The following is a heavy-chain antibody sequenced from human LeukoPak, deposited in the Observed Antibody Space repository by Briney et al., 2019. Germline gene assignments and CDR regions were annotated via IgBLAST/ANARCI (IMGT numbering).Heavy chain of an antibody. V-gene: IGHV3-43*01. J-gene: IGHJ6*03. CDR2: ISWDGGST. CDR3: AKDSRQRNMGPIMDV. Sequence: GGSLRLSCAASGFTFDDYTMHWVRQAPGKGLEWVSLISWDGGSTYYADSVKGRFTISRDNSKNSLYLQMNSLRTEDTALYYCAKDSRQRNMGPIMDVWGKGTTVTISS. CDR1: GFTFDDYT.